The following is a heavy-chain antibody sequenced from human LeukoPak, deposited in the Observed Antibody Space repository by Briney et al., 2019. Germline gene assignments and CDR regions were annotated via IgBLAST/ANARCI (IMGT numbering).Heavy chain of an antibody. Sequence: HPGGSLRLSCAASGFTFSSYAMHWVRKAPGKGLEWEAVISYDGSNKYYADSVKGRFTISRDNSKNTLYLQMNSLRAEDTAVYYCARDGGWYFDYWGQGTLVTVSS. CDR2: ISYDGSNK. CDR1: GFTFSSYA. J-gene: IGHJ4*02. D-gene: IGHD6-19*01. CDR3: ARDGGWYFDY. V-gene: IGHV3-30*04.